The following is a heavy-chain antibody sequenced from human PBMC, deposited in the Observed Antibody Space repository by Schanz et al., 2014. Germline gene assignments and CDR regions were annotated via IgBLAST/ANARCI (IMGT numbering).Heavy chain of an antibody. D-gene: IGHD1-1*01. J-gene: IGHJ4*02. CDR3: ARDRRNADLDY. Sequence: PGGSLRLSCAASGFIFSDYYMAWIRQAPGKGPEYVSYISSGGTTTYHSDSVKGRFTISRDSAENSLYLQMNSLRAEDTALYYCARDRRNADLDYWGQGTLVTVSS. CDR1: GFIFSDYY. CDR2: ISSGGTTT. V-gene: IGHV3-11*04.